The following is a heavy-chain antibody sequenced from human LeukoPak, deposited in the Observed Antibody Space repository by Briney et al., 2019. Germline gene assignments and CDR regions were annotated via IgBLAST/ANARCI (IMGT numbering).Heavy chain of an antibody. D-gene: IGHD2-21*01. V-gene: IGHV1-69*04. CDR3: ATEHNRTPIDY. CDR2: IIPILGIA. CDR1: GGTFSSYA. J-gene: IGHJ4*02. Sequence: ASVKVSCKASGGTFSSYAISWVRQAPGQGLEWMGRIIPILGIANYAQKFQGRVTITADKSTSTAYMELSSLRSEDTAVYYCATEHNRTPIDYWGQGTLVTVSS.